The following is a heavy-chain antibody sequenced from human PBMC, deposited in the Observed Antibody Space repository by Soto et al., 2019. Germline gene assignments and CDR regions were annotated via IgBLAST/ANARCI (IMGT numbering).Heavy chain of an antibody. Sequence: EVQLVESGGGLVKPGGSLRLSCAASGFTFSNAWMNWVRQAPGKGLEWVGRIKSKTDGGTPDYAAPVKGRFTISRDDSKNTLYLQMNSLKTEDTAVYYCTTVWMATTWAFDIWGQGTMVTVSS. V-gene: IGHV3-15*07. D-gene: IGHD5-12*01. CDR1: GFTFSNAW. J-gene: IGHJ3*02. CDR2: IKSKTDGGTP. CDR3: TTVWMATTWAFDI.